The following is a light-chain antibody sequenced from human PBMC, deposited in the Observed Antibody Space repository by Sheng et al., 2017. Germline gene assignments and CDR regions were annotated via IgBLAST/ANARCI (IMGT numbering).Light chain of an antibody. J-gene: IGLJ3*02. CDR3: ATWDDSLSGWV. CDR2: RNN. CDR1: SSNIGSNS. Sequence: QSVLTQPPSASGTPGQRVTFSCSGSSSNIGSNSVYWYQQLPGTAPKLLIYRNNQRPSGVPDRFSGSKSGTSASLAISGLRSEDEADYYCATWDDSLSGWVFGGGTKLTVL. V-gene: IGLV1-47*01.